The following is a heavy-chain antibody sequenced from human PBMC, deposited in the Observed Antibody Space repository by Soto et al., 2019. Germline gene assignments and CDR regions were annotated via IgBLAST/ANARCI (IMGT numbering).Heavy chain of an antibody. V-gene: IGHV1-69*06. J-gene: IGHJ5*02. CDR3: ARGRYGSGSYFSNWFDT. CDR2: IIPMFETT. CDR1: GGSFSTSA. D-gene: IGHD3-10*01. Sequence: QVHLVQSGAELRKPGSSVKVSCKASGGSFSTSAITWVRQAPGKGLEWMGGIIPMFETTSYAPRFQGRVTITADKSTNSEYMEVSSLRPEDTAVYYCARGRYGSGSYFSNWFDTWGQGTLVTVSS.